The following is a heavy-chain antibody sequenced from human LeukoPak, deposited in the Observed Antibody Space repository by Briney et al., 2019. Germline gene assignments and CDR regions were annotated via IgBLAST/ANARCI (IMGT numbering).Heavy chain of an antibody. CDR2: IYPGDSDT. J-gene: IGHJ4*02. D-gene: IGHD3-9*01. CDR3: ARGNYDIWTGPGDYFDY. CDR1: GYSFTSYW. V-gene: IGHV5-51*01. Sequence: GESLKISCKGSGYSFTSYWIGWVRQMPGKGLEWMGIIYPGDSDTRYSPSFQGQVTISADKSISTAYLQWSSLKASDTAMYYCARGNYDIWTGPGDYFDYWGQGTLVTVSS.